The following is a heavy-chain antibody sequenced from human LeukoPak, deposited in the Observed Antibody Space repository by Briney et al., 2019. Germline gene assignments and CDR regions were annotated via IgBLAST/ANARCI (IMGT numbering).Heavy chain of an antibody. CDR2: INSDGSST. CDR1: GFTFSSYW. D-gene: IGHD2-15*01. CDR3: AREECSGGSCYPYFDY. J-gene: IGHJ4*02. V-gene: IGHV3-74*01. Sequence: GGSLRLSCAASGFTFSSYWMHWVRQAPGKGLVWVSRINSDGSSTSYADSAKGRFTISRDNAKNTLYLQMNSLRAEDTAVYYCAREECSGGSCYPYFDYWGQGTLVTVSS.